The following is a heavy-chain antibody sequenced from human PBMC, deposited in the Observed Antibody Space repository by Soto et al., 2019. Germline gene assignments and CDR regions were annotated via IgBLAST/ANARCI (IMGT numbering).Heavy chain of an antibody. J-gene: IGHJ5*02. D-gene: IGHD3-16*01. Sequence: QVQLVQSGAEVKKPGASVKISCKASGYTFTTYYIHWVRQAPGQGLEWVGILNPSGGSTSNAQKFPGRFTMTRDMSTESAFMELSSRRSEDTAVYYCARGVGGEPRLNWFDPWGPGTLVTVSS. CDR3: ARGVGGEPRLNWFDP. CDR2: LNPSGGST. CDR1: GYTFTTYY. V-gene: IGHV1-46*01.